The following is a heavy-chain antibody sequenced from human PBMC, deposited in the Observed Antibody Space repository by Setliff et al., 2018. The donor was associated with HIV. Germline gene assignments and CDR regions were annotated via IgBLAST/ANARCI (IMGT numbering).Heavy chain of an antibody. CDR2: IAPNSGDT. J-gene: IGHJ4*02. CDR3: SRDVGVPGRGNALDY. CDR1: GYTFTNYG. V-gene: IGHV1-2*02. Sequence: ASVKVSCKASGYTFTNYGISWVRQAPGQGLEWMGWIAPNSGDTKYAQKFEGRVTVTRDTSINTVYMEVSSLRSDDTAVYYCSRDVGVPGRGNALDYWGQGTQVTVSS. D-gene: IGHD1-26*01.